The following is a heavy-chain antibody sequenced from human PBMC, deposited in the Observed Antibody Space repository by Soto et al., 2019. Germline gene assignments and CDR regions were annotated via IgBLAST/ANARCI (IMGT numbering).Heavy chain of an antibody. Sequence: AAVKLSWQESFYTFPSNCISWVRQEPRQGLEWIGWISAYNGNTNYAQKLQGRVTMTTDTSTSTAYMELRSLRSDDTAVYYCARGPRYDFWSGSPLDYCYGMAVWGQGTTVTVSS. CDR3: ARGPRYDFWSGSPLDYCYGMAV. CDR2: ISAYNGNT. D-gene: IGHD3-3*01. J-gene: IGHJ6*02. CDR1: FYTFPSNC. V-gene: IGHV1-18*04.